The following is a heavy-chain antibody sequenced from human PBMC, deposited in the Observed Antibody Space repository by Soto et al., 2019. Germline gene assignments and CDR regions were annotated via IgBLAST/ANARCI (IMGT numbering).Heavy chain of an antibody. J-gene: IGHJ3*02. Sequence: QVQLVQSGAEVKKPGASVKVSCKASGYTFTSYGISWVRQAPGQGLEWMGWISADNGNTNYAQKLQGRVTMTTDSSTSTAYMELRSLRSDDTAVYYFARVQGVFGVVIDAFHTWGQGTMVTVSS. CDR1: GYTFTSYG. V-gene: IGHV1-18*01. CDR3: ARVQGVFGVVIDAFHT. CDR2: ISADNGNT. D-gene: IGHD3-3*01.